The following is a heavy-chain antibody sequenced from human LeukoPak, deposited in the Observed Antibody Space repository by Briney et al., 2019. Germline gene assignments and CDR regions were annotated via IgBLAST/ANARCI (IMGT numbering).Heavy chain of an antibody. CDR1: GGSISGYY. Sequence: PSETLSLTCTVSGGSISGYYWSWIRQPPGKGLEWIGYIYYYGSTNYNPSLKSRLTISVDTSKNQFSLKLSSVTAADTAVYYCARHLIPNHYDTGGYYGTFDYWGQGTLVTVSS. D-gene: IGHD3-22*01. CDR2: IYYYGST. CDR3: ARHLIPNHYDTGGYYGTFDY. J-gene: IGHJ4*02. V-gene: IGHV4-59*08.